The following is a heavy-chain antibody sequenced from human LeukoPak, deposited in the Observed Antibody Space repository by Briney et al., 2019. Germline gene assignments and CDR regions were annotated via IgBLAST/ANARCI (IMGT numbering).Heavy chain of an antibody. J-gene: IGHJ6*03. Sequence: SETLSLTCTVSGGSISSYYWSWIRQPPGKGLEWIGYIYYSGSTNYNPSLKSRVTISVDTSKNQFSLKLSSVTAADTAVYYCARGPIMDGLIYYYYYMDVWGKGTTVTVSS. CDR2: IYYSGST. D-gene: IGHD3-16*01. CDR3: ARGPIMDGLIYYYYYMDV. V-gene: IGHV4-59*01. CDR1: GGSISSYY.